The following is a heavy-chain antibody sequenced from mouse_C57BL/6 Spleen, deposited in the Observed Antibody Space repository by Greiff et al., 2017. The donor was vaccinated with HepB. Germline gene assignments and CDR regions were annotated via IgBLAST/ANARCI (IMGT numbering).Heavy chain of an antibody. CDR3: ARGSYGSSYYYAMDY. CDR2: IHPNSGST. V-gene: IGHV1-64*01. D-gene: IGHD1-1*01. Sequence: VQLQQSGAELVKPGASVKLSCKASGYTFTSYWMHWVKQRPGQGLEWIGMIHPNSGSTNYNEKFKSKATLTVDKSSSTAYMQLSSLTSEDSAVYYCARGSYGSSYYYAMDYWGQGTSVTVSS. CDR1: GYTFTSYW. J-gene: IGHJ4*01.